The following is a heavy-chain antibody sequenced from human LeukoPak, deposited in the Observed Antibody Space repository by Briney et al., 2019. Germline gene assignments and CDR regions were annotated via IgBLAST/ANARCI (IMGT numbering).Heavy chain of an antibody. CDR1: GFTFSSYE. J-gene: IGHJ4*02. CDR3: AKVRTMIVVVITDFDY. D-gene: IGHD3-22*01. Sequence: GGSLRLSCAASGFTFSSYEMNWVRQAPGKGLEWVAYITTSGTNEYYADSVKGRFTISRDNSKNTLYLQMNSLRAEDTAVYYCAKVRTMIVVVITDFDYWGQGTLVTVSS. CDR2: ITTSGTNE. V-gene: IGHV3-23*01.